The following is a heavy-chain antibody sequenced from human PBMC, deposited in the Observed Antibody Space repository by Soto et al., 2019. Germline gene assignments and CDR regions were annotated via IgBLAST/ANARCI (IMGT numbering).Heavy chain of an antibody. CDR3: AKEWNYYGSGKNRQSYGMDV. V-gene: IGHV3-23*01. CDR2: ISGGGGTI. J-gene: IGHJ6*02. CDR1: GFSFNAYG. Sequence: EVQLLESGGALEQPGGSLTLSCAVSGFSFNAYGMSWVRQAPGKGLEWISFISGGGGTIYYADSVKGRFISSRDNSKITLYLQMTSLSVDDTAVYYCAKEWNYYGSGKNRQSYGMDVWGQGTTVTVSS. D-gene: IGHD3-10*01.